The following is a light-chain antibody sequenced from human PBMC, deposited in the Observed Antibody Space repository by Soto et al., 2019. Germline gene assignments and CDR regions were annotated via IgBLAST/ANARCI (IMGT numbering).Light chain of an antibody. J-gene: IGKJ5*01. V-gene: IGKV3-20*01. CDR3: QQFDDSVT. CDR1: HSVSRTY. Sequence: EIVLTQSPGTLSLSPGERATLSCRASHSVSRTYLAWYQQKPGQAPRLLIYGASDRATGTPDRFSGSGSGTDFTLTICRLEPEDSAVYYCQQFDDSVTFGQGTRLEIK. CDR2: GAS.